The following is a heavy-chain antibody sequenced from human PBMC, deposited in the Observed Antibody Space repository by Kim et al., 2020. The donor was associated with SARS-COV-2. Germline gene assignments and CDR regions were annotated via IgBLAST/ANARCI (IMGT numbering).Heavy chain of an antibody. CDR3: AGGGPNQLAQV. CDR2: T. D-gene: IGHD2-2*01. V-gene: IGHV4-59*09. Sequence: TNYTTSLKSRVTISRDTSKNQFSLKLTSVTAADTAVYFWAGGGPNQLAQVWGQGTLVTVSS. J-gene: IGHJ4*02.